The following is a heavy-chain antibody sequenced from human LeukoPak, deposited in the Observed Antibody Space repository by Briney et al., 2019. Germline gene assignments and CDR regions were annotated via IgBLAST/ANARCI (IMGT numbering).Heavy chain of an antibody. D-gene: IGHD3-22*01. CDR2: ISGSGGST. V-gene: IGHV3-23*01. CDR1: GFTFSSYA. Sequence: GGSLRLSCAASGFTFSSYAMSWVRQAPGKGLEWVSAISGSGGSTYYADSVKGRFTISRDNSKNTLYLQMNSLRAEDTAVYCCAKDPSWGYYDPALGYWGQGTLVTVSS. J-gene: IGHJ4*02. CDR3: AKDPSWGYYDPALGY.